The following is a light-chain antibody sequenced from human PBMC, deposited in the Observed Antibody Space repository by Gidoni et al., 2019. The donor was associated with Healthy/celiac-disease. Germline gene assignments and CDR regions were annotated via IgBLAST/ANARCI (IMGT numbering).Light chain of an antibody. V-gene: IGLV1-47*01. CDR3: AAWDDSLSGPV. Sequence: QSVLTQPPSASGTPGQRVTISCSGSSSNIGSNYVYWYQQLPGTAPKLLIYRNKQRPSGVPDRFSGSKSGTSASLAISGLRSEDEADYYCAAWDDSLSGPVFGGGTKLTVV. CDR2: RNK. J-gene: IGLJ2*01. CDR1: SSNIGSNY.